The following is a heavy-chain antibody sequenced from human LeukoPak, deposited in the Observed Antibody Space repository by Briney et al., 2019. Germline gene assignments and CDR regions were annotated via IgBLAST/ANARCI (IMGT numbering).Heavy chain of an antibody. D-gene: IGHD3-10*01. CDR3: ARDGATMVRGWWFDP. V-gene: IGHV1-69*05. Sequence: PEASVKVSCKASGGTFSSYAISWVRQAPGQGLEWMGGIIPNFGTANYAQKFQGRVTMTRDTSTSTVYMELSSLRSEDTAVYYCARDGATMVRGWWFDPWGQGTLVTVSS. J-gene: IGHJ5*02. CDR2: IIPNFGTA. CDR1: GGTFSSYA.